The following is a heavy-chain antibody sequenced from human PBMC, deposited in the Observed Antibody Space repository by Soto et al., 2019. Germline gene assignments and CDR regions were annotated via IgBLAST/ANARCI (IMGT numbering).Heavy chain of an antibody. D-gene: IGHD3-10*01. J-gene: IGHJ4*02. V-gene: IGHV4-31*03. CDR2: IHYSGST. Sequence: SETLSLTCTVSGGSISRGGYYWSWIRQRPGKGLEWIGYIHYSGSTYYNPSLKSRVTISVDTSKNQFSLKLSSVTAADTAVYYCAREVGGSGSYWLSRVYYFDYWGQGTLVTVSS. CDR3: AREVGGSGSYWLSRVYYFDY. CDR1: GGSISRGGYY.